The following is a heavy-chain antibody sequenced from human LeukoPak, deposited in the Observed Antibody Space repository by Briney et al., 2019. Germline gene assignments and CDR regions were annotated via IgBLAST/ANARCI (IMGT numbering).Heavy chain of an antibody. Sequence: ASVKVSCKASGYTFTSYGISWVRQAPGQGLEWMGWINPNSGGTNYAQKFQGRVTMTRDTSISTAYMELSRLRSDDTAVYYCARASGGIQLWLRRGWFDPWGQGTLVTVSS. V-gene: IGHV1-2*02. CDR1: GYTFTSYG. J-gene: IGHJ5*02. CDR3: ARASGGIQLWLRRGWFDP. CDR2: INPNSGGT. D-gene: IGHD5-18*01.